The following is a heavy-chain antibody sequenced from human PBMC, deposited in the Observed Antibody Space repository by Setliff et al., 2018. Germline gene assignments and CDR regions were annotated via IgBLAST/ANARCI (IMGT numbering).Heavy chain of an antibody. CDR2: TIPNFGTT. Sequence: GASVKVSCKASGGTFSSYGISRVRQAPGQGLEWLGGTIPNFGTTNYAQEFQGRVTIITDESTSTAYMELSSLRFEDTAVYYCAREGVDTRSSTDYRYYMDVWGKGTTVTVSS. D-gene: IGHD5-18*01. CDR3: AREGVDTRSSTDYRYYMDV. J-gene: IGHJ6*03. CDR1: GGTFSSYG. V-gene: IGHV1-69*05.